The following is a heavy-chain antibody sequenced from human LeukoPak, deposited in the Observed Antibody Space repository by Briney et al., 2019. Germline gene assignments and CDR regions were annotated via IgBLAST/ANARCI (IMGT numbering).Heavy chain of an antibody. J-gene: IGHJ4*02. CDR2: IWYDGSNK. D-gene: IGHD3-22*01. CDR3: ARGVFTMIVDR. Sequence: TGGSLRLSCAASGFTFSSYGMHWVRLAPGKGLEWVAVIWYDGSNKYYADSVKGRFTISRDNSKNTLYLQMNSLRAEDTAVYYCARGVFTMIVDRWGQGTLVTVSS. V-gene: IGHV3-33*01. CDR1: GFTFSSYG.